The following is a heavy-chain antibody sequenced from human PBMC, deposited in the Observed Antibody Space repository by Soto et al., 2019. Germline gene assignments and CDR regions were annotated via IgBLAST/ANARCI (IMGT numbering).Heavy chain of an antibody. J-gene: IGHJ5*02. CDR2: IYYSGST. CDR1: VGSVSSCRCY. D-gene: IGHD2-2*01. CDR3: ARRIRYCSSTSCYAGGYWFDP. Sequence: SDTLSLTCTGCVGSVSSCRCYWGWIRQPPGKGLEWIGSIYYSGSTYYNPSLKSRVTISVDTSNNQFSLKLSSVTAADTAVYYCARRIRYCSSTSCYAGGYWFDPWGQGTLVTVS. V-gene: IGHV4-39*01.